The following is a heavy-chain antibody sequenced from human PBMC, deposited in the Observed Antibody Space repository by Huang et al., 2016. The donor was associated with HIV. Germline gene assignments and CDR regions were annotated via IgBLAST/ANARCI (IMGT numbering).Heavy chain of an antibody. D-gene: IGHD3-3*01. V-gene: IGHV7-4-1*02. CDR2: INTNTGNP. CDR3: ARSYDFWSGYYNLIYFQH. Sequence: QVQLVQSGSELKKPGASVKVSCKASGYTFTSYAMNWVRQAPGQGLEWMGGINTNTGNPMYAQAFTGRVVFALDTSVSTAYLQISSLKAEDTAVYYCARSYDFWSGYYNLIYFQHWGQGTLVTVSS. CDR1: GYTFTSYA. J-gene: IGHJ1*01.